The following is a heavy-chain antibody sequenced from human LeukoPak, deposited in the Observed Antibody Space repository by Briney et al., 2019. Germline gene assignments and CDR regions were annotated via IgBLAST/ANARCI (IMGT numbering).Heavy chain of an antibody. CDR2: MSYDGSNK. CDR3: AKYGGGGSYYYFDY. CDR1: GFTFSSYG. Sequence: GRSLRLSCAASGFTFSSYGMHWVRQAPGKGLEWVAVMSYDGSNKYYADSVKGRFTISRDNSKNTLYLQMNSLRAEDTAVYYCAKYGGGGSYYYFDYWGQGTLVTVSS. D-gene: IGHD1-26*01. V-gene: IGHV3-30*18. J-gene: IGHJ4*02.